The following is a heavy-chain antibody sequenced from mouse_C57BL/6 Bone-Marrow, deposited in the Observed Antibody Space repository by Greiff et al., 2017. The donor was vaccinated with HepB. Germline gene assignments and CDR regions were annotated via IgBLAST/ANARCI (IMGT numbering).Heavy chain of an antibody. J-gene: IGHJ3*01. CDR2: ISSGGDDT. Sequence: EVQVVESGAGLVKPGGSLKLSCAASGFTFSSYAMSWVRQTPEKGLEWVAYISSGGDDTYYADTVKGRFTISRDNARNTLYLQMSSLKSEDTAMYYCTRVPSYYYSSRACVAYWGQGTLVTVSA. D-gene: IGHD1-1*01. CDR1: GFTFSSYA. V-gene: IGHV5-9-1*02. CDR3: TRVPSYYYSSRACVAY.